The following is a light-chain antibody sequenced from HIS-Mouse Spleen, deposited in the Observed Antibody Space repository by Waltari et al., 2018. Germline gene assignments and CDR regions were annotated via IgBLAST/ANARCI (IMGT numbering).Light chain of an antibody. J-gene: IGKJ5*01. V-gene: IGKV3-11*01. CDR2: DAC. CDR3: QQRSNWPT. Sequence: EIVLTQSPATLSLSPGERATLSCRASQSVSSYLAWYQQKPGQAPRLLIYDACNRATGIPARFSGSGSGTDFTLTISSLEPEDFAVYYCQQRSNWPTFGQGTRLEIK. CDR1: QSVSSY.